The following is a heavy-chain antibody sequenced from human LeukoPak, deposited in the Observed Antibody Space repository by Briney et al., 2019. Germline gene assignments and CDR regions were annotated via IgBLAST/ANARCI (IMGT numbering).Heavy chain of an antibody. V-gene: IGHV4-59*01. D-gene: IGHD4-23*01. Sequence: ASETLSLTCTVSGGSISSYYWSWIRQPPGKGLEWIGYIYYSGSTNYNPSLKSRVTISVDTSKNQFSLKLSSVTAADTAVYYCARDMAVVTPIWYFDLWGRGTLVTVSS. CDR3: ARDMAVVTPIWYFDL. CDR2: IYYSGST. CDR1: GGSISSYY. J-gene: IGHJ2*01.